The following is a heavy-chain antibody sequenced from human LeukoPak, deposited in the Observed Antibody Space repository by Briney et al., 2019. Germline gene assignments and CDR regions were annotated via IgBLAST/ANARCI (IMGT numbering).Heavy chain of an antibody. V-gene: IGHV4-34*01. Sequence: SETLSLTCAVYGGSFSGYYWSWIRQPPGKGLEWIGEINHSGSTNYNPSLKSRVTISVDTSKNQFSLKLSSVTAADTAVYYCARTGITGTTSWFDPWGQGTLVTVSS. CDR1: GGSFSGYY. CDR2: INHSGST. D-gene: IGHD1-7*01. J-gene: IGHJ5*02. CDR3: ARTGITGTTSWFDP.